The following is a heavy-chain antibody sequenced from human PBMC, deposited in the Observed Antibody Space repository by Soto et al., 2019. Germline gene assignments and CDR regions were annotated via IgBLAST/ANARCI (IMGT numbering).Heavy chain of an antibody. Sequence: AGGSLRLSCAASGFTFTTYAMHWVRQAPGKGLEWVAVISFDGSNNYYADSVKGRFTISRDNSKNTLYLQMDSLRVEDTAVYYCARPLRFLEWLLAGLDYWGQGTLVTVSS. CDR3: ARPLRFLEWLLAGLDY. D-gene: IGHD3-3*01. CDR1: GFTFTTYA. CDR2: ISFDGSNN. J-gene: IGHJ4*02. V-gene: IGHV3-30-3*01.